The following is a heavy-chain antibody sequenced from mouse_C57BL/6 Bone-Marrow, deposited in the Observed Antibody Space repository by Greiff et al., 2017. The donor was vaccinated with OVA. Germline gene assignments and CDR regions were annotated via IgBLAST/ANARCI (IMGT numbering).Heavy chain of an antibody. Sequence: QVQLQQSGAELVRPGASVKLSCKASGYTFTDYYINWVKQRPGQGLEWIARIYPGSGNTYYNEKFKGKATLTAEKSSSTAYMQLSSLTSEDSAVYFCARGRTTGFAYWGQGTLVTVSA. D-gene: IGHD3-1*01. J-gene: IGHJ3*01. CDR2: IYPGSGNT. CDR3: ARGRTTGFAY. V-gene: IGHV1-76*01. CDR1: GYTFTDYY.